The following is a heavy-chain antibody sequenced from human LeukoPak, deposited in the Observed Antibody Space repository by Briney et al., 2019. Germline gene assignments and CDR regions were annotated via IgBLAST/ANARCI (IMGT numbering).Heavy chain of an antibody. CDR3: ASVGQWLIP. CDR1: GYSISSGYY. Sequence: SETLSLTCTVSGYSISSGYYWGWIRQPPGKGLEWIGSIYHSGSTYYNPSLKSRVTISVDTSKNQFSLKLSSVTAADTAVYYCASVGQWLIPWGQGTLVTVSS. J-gene: IGHJ5*02. V-gene: IGHV4-38-2*02. CDR2: IYHSGST. D-gene: IGHD6-19*01.